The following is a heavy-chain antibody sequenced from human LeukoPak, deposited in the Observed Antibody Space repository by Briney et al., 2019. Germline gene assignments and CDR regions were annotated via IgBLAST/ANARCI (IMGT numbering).Heavy chain of an antibody. CDR2: IYHSGST. J-gene: IGHJ5*02. V-gene: IGHV4-30-2*01. CDR3: ARDRTGTGGFDP. CDR1: GGSISSGGYS. Sequence: PLQTLSLTCAVSGGSISSGGYSWSWIRQPPGKGLEWIGYIYHSGSTYYNPSLKSRVTISVDRSKNQFSLKLSSVTAADTAVYYCARDRTGTGGFDPWGQGTLVTVSS. D-gene: IGHD1-1*01.